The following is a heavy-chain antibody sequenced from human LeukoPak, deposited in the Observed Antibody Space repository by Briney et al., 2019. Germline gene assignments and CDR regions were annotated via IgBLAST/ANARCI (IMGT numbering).Heavy chain of an antibody. D-gene: IGHD3-3*01. CDR2: ISAYNGNT. CDR1: GYTFTSYG. CDR3: ARAYDFWSGPYYYYMDV. V-gene: IGHV1-18*01. J-gene: IGHJ6*03. Sequence: ASVKVSCKASGYTFTSYGISWVRQAPGQGLEWMGWISAYNGNTNYAQKLQGRVTMTTDTSTSTAYMELRSLRSDDTAVYYCARAYDFWSGPYYYYMDVWGQGTLVTVSS.